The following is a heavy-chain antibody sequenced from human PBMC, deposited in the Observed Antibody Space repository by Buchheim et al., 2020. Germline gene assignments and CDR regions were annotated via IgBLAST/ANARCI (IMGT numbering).Heavy chain of an antibody. CDR3: AARVDRYCSSTSCYRTNFYYYGMDV. J-gene: IGHJ6*02. Sequence: QVQLVQSGAEVKKPGSSVKVSCKASGGTFSSYAISWVRQAPGQGLEWMGGIIPIFGTANYAQKFQGRVTITADESTSTAYMELSSLRSEDTAVYYCAARVDRYCSSTSCYRTNFYYYGMDVWGQGTT. D-gene: IGHD2-2*01. CDR1: GGTFSSYA. V-gene: IGHV1-69*01. CDR2: IIPIFGTA.